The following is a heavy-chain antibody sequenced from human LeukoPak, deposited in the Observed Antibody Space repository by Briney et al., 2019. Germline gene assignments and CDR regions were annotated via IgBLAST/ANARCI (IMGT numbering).Heavy chain of an antibody. CDR1: GGSFSGYY. Sequence: PPETLSLTCAVYGGSFSGYYWSWIRQPPGKGLEWIGEINHSGSTNYNPSLKSRVTISVDTSKNQFSLKLSSVTAADTAVYYCARGYYDFWSGYYRDYNWFDPWGQGTLVTVSS. CDR2: INHSGST. D-gene: IGHD3-3*01. CDR3: ARGYYDFWSGYYRDYNWFDP. J-gene: IGHJ5*02. V-gene: IGHV4-34*01.